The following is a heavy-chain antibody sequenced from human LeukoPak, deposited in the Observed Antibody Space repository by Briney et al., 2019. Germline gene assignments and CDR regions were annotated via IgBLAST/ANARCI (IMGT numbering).Heavy chain of an antibody. D-gene: IGHD2-15*01. J-gene: IGHJ4*02. V-gene: IGHV4-39*07. CDR3: AMGHLAWYYFDY. Sequence: SETLSLTCTVSGGSISSSSYSWGWIRQPPGKGLEWIGSIYYSGSTYYDPSLKSRVTISVDTSKNQFSLKLSSVTAADTAVYYCAMGHLAWYYFDYWGQGTLVTVSS. CDR1: GGSISSSSYS. CDR2: IYYSGST.